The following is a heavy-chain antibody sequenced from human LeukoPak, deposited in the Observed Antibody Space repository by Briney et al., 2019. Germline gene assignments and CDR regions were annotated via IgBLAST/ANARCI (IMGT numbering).Heavy chain of an antibody. CDR1: GYTFTTYA. D-gene: IGHD6-19*01. J-gene: IGHJ6*03. V-gene: IGHV7-4-1*02. CDR3: VTLAGNHYYYYYMDV. CDR2: INTNTGNP. Sequence: ASVKVSCKASGYTFTTYAMNWVRQAPGQGLEWMGWINTNTGNPTYAQGFTGRFVFSLDTSVSTAYLQISSLKAEDTAVYYCVTLAGNHYYYYYMDVWGKGTTVTVSS.